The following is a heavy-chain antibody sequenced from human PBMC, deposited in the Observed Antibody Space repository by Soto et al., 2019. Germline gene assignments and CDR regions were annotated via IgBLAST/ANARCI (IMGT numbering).Heavy chain of an antibody. Sequence: SETLSLTCAVYGGSFSGYYWSWIRQPPGKGLEWIGEINHSGSTNYNPSLKSRVTISVDTSKNQFSLKLSSVTAADTAVYYCAGIYCSSTSCFPYDAFDIWGQGTMVTVSS. CDR2: INHSGST. V-gene: IGHV4-34*01. D-gene: IGHD2-2*01. CDR3: AGIYCSSTSCFPYDAFDI. CDR1: GGSFSGYY. J-gene: IGHJ3*02.